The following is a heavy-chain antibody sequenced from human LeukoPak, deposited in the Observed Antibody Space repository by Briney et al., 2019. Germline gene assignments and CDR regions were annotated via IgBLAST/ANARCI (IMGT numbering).Heavy chain of an antibody. CDR3: ARRKRGSGGPFDY. D-gene: IGHD6-19*01. CDR2: MDYSGST. CDR1: GGSISDYY. J-gene: IGHJ4*02. Sequence: SETQSLTCTASGGSISDYYWTWIRQSPGTGLEWIGYMDYSGSTAYNPSLKSRVTISIDTSKKQFSLELSSVTAADTAIYFCARRKRGSGGPFDYWGQGTLVTVSS. V-gene: IGHV4-59*08.